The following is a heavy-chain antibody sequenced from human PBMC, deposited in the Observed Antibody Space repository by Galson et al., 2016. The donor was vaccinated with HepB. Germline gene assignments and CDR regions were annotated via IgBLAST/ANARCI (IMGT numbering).Heavy chain of an antibody. CDR2: ISDSGGST. CDR1: GFTFKKYW. J-gene: IGHJ4*02. V-gene: IGHV3-23*01. Sequence: SLRLSCAASGFTFKKYWMSWVRQAPGKGLEWVSAISDSGGSTYYADSVKGRFTISRDKSKNTLYLQMNSLRAEDTAVYYCAKEHSGYFDYWGQGTLVTVSS. D-gene: IGHD6-19*01. CDR3: AKEHSGYFDY.